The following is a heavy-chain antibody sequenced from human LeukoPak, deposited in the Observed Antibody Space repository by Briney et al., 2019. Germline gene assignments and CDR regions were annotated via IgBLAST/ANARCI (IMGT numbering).Heavy chain of an antibody. Sequence: ASVTVSCKASGHTFTSYGISWVRQAPGQGLEWMGWISAYNGNTNYAQKLQGRVTMTTDTSTSTAYMELRSLRSDDTAVYYCARDRGLVVPAAPFDYWGQGTLVTVSS. J-gene: IGHJ4*02. CDR1: GHTFTSYG. D-gene: IGHD2-2*01. CDR2: ISAYNGNT. CDR3: ARDRGLVVPAAPFDY. V-gene: IGHV1-18*01.